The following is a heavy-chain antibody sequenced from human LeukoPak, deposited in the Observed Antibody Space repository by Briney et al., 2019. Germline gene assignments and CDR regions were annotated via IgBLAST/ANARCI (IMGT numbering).Heavy chain of an antibody. D-gene: IGHD5-24*01. CDR2: INHSGST. Sequence: SETLSLTCAVYGGSFSGYYWSWIRQPPGKGLEWIGEINHSGSTNYNPSLKSRVTISVDTSKNQFSLKLSSVTAADTAVYYCARVRRMAPFDYWGQGTLVTVSS. V-gene: IGHV4-34*01. CDR1: GGSFSGYY. J-gene: IGHJ4*02. CDR3: ARVRRMAPFDY.